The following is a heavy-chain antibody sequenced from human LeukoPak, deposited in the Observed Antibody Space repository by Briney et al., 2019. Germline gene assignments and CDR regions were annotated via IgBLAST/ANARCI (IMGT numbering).Heavy chain of an antibody. CDR1: GFTFSSYA. D-gene: IGHD3-10*01. V-gene: IGHV3-23*01. CDR3: AKAGSLLLWFGEVKAFFDY. CDR2: ISGSGGST. Sequence: QAGGSLRLSCAASGFTFSSYAMSWVRQAPGKGLEWVSAISGSGGSTYYADSVKGRFTISRDNSKNTLYLQMNSLRAEDTAVYYCAKAGSLLLWFGEVKAFFDYWGQGTLVTVSS. J-gene: IGHJ4*02.